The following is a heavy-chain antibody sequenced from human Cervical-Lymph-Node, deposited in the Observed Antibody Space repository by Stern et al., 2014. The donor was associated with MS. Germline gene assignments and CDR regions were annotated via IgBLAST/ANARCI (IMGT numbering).Heavy chain of an antibody. CDR3: ARNYLAGMDV. J-gene: IGHJ6*02. V-gene: IGHV3-74*02. D-gene: IGHD3-10*01. Sequence: VQLVESGGTLVQPGGSLSLSCAASGFTFSNFWMHWVRQAPGKGLVWVSRISSDGNSIRYADSVKGRFTISRDNAKNTLYLQMNTLRADDTAVYYCARNYLAGMDVWGQGTTVIVSS. CDR2: ISSDGNSI. CDR1: GFTFSNFW.